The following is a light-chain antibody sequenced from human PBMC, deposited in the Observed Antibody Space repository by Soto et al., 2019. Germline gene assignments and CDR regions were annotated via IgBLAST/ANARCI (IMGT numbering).Light chain of an antibody. Sequence: QSALTQPPSVSGSPGQSITISCTGTSSDVGGYNYVSWYQHHPGKAPKLIIYDVTNRPSGVSNPFSGSKSGNTASLTISGLQPEDEADYYYSSYTSSNTRQMVFGTWTQLTVL. CDR3: SSYTSSNTRQMV. V-gene: IGLV2-14*03. CDR1: SSDVGGYNY. J-gene: IGLJ1*01. CDR2: DVT.